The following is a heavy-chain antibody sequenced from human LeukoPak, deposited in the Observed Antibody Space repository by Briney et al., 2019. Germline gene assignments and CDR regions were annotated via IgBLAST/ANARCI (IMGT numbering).Heavy chain of an antibody. CDR3: AKGERWLQLLPFDY. J-gene: IGHJ4*02. CDR2: ISGSGGST. V-gene: IGHV3-23*01. CDR1: GXTFSSYA. D-gene: IGHD5-24*01. Sequence: PGGSLRLSCAASGXTFSSYAMSWVRQAPGKGLEWVSAISGSGGSTYYADSVKGRFTISRDNSKNTLYLQMNSLRAEDTAVYYCAKGERWLQLLPFDYWGQGTLVTVSS.